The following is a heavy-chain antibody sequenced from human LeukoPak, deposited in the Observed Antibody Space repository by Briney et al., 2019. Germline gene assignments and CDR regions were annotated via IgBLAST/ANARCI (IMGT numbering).Heavy chain of an antibody. V-gene: IGHV3-21*01. Sequence: GGSLRLSCAASGFSFSTYTMNWARQAPGKGLEWVSSISGSGSYIYYSDSVKGRFTISRDNAKNSLSLQMNSLRAEDTAIYYCARDIEAAGLFLDYWGQGTLVTVSS. CDR3: ARDIEAAGLFLDY. J-gene: IGHJ4*02. CDR1: GFSFSTYT. CDR2: ISGSGSYI. D-gene: IGHD6-13*01.